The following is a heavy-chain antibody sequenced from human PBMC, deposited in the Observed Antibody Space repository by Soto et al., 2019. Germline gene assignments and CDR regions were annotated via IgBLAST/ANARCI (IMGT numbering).Heavy chain of an antibody. D-gene: IGHD2-21*02. CDR2: IYWDDDK. CDR1: AFSLSTGGVG. CDR3: IQSRCGGDCLQSYASYYYYGMDV. J-gene: IGHJ6*02. Sequence: QITLKEPGPTLVKPTQTLTLTCTFSAFSLSTGGVGVGWIRQPPGKALEWLALIYWDDDKRYSPSLRSRLTITKDTSKNQVVLTMTNMDLVDTATYYCIQSRCGGDCLQSYASYYYYGMDVWGQGTTVTVSS. V-gene: IGHV2-5*02.